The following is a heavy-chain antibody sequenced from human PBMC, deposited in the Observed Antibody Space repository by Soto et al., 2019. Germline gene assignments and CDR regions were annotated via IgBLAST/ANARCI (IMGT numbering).Heavy chain of an antibody. CDR3: ARDHSTSSYSWFDP. D-gene: IGHD6-6*01. CDR1: GGTFSSYS. Sequence: SVKVSCKASGGTFSSYSITWVRQAPGQGLEWMGGIIPIFGTANYAQKFQGRVTITADESTSTAYMELSSLRSEDTALYYCARDHSTSSYSWFDPWGQGTLVTVYS. V-gene: IGHV1-69*13. J-gene: IGHJ5*02. CDR2: IIPIFGTA.